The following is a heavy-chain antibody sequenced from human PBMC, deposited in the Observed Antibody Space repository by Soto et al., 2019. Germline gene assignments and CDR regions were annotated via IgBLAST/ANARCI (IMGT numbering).Heavy chain of an antibody. CDR2: INGNGRKT. V-gene: IGHV3-23*01. D-gene: IGHD3-3*01. CDR1: GFTFSSYA. Sequence: EEQLLESGGDLVQPGGSLKLSCAASGFTFSSYAMNWVRQAPGKGLEWVSSINGNGRKTSYADSVRGGFTISRDNSKKTLFLHVKSLRAEDTAVYYCVNDLNFDFWTGYRYYAMEIWGQGTTVTVS. J-gene: IGHJ6*01. CDR3: VNDLNFDFWTGYRYYAMEI.